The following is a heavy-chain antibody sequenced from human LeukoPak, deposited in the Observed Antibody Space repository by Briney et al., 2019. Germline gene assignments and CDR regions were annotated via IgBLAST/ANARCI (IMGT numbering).Heavy chain of an antibody. CDR2: ISAYNGNT. D-gene: IGHD2-2*01. J-gene: IGHJ4*02. CDR1: GYTFTSYG. CDR3: ARDSPGCSSTSCSPTDY. Sequence: ASVKVSCKASGYTFTSYGISWVRQAPGQGLEWMGWISAYNGNTNYAQKLQGRVTMTTDTSTSTAYMELRSLGSDDTAVYYCARDSPGCSSTSCSPTDYWGQGTLVTVSS. V-gene: IGHV1-18*01.